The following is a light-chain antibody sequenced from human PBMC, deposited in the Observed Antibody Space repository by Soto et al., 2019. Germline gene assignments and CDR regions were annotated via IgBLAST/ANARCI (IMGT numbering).Light chain of an antibody. CDR3: ATWDSSLIAGV. V-gene: IGLV1-51*01. Sequence: QSVLTQPPSVSAAPGQKVTISCSGSNSNIGNNYVSSYQHLRGTPPKLLIYDDNKRPSGIPDRFSGTKSGTSATLGLSGLQTGDEADYYCATWDSSLIAGVFGGGTKVTVL. J-gene: IGLJ2*01. CDR2: DDN. CDR1: NSNIGNNY.